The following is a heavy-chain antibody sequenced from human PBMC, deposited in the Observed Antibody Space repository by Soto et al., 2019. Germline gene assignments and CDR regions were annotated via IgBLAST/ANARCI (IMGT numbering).Heavy chain of an antibody. CDR3: SVVEDDDYRNTQDDAVDI. V-gene: IGHV1-69*02. CDR1: GGSFRSHA. J-gene: IGHJ3*02. D-gene: IGHD4-17*01. CDR2: IIPILDET. Sequence: QIQLVQSGAEVQKPGSSVRVSCKASGGSFRSHAVTWVRQAPGQGREWMGRIIPILDETRFAQKFQDRVTMTADKSTSTVYMDLSSLTSEDTAMYFCSVVEDDDYRNTQDDAVDIWRQGTKVTVSS.